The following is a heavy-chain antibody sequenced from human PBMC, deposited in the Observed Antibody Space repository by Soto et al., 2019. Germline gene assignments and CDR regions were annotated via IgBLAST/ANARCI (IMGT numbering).Heavy chain of an antibody. D-gene: IGHD3-10*01. Sequence: LTISCKGSGYSFTSYWIGWVRQMPGKGLEWMGIIYPGDSDTRYSPSFQGQVTISADKSISTAYLQWSSLKASDTAMYYCAGGGVRGVITRTRDYYGMDVWGQGTTVTVS. CDR2: IYPGDSDT. CDR1: GYSFTSYW. J-gene: IGHJ6*02. CDR3: AGGGVRGVITRTRDYYGMDV. V-gene: IGHV5-51*01.